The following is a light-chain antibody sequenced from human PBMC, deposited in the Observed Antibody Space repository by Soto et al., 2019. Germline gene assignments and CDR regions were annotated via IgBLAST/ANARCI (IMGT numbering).Light chain of an antibody. V-gene: IGLV2-8*01. CDR3: ISYGGRNTYV. Sequence: QSVLTQPPSASGSLGQTVTISCTGTSSDFGGYNYVSWYQQHQGEAPKLLIYEVSKPPAGVPARFSGCRSGNTASLTVSGLQAQDEADYYCISYGGRNTYVFGTGTRLTVL. CDR1: SSDFGGYNY. J-gene: IGLJ1*01. CDR2: EVS.